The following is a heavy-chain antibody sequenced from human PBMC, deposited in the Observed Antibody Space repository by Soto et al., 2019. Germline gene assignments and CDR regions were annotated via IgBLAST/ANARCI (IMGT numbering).Heavy chain of an antibody. V-gene: IGHV4-59*08. D-gene: IGHD3-22*01. J-gene: IGHJ4*02. CDR3: ASHLSGYYYFDY. CDR1: GGSISSYY. CDR2: ISYSGST. Sequence: QVQLQESGPGLVKPSETLSLTCTVSGGSISSYYWSWIRQPPGKGLECIGYISYSGSTSYNPSLKSRVTISVDTSKNQFSLKLSSVTAADTAVYYCASHLSGYYYFDYWGQGTLVTVSS.